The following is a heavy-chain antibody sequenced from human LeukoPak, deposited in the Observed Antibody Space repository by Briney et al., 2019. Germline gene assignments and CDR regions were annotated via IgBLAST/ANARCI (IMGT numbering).Heavy chain of an antibody. CDR2: ISYDGSNK. J-gene: IGHJ4*02. CDR3: ARERTYGDYVLDY. Sequence: GGSLRLSCAASGFTFSDYVMYWVRQAPGKGLEWVAVISYDGSNKYYADSVKGRLTISRGNSKNTLYLQMNSLKPEDTAVYYCARERTYGDYVLDYWGQGTLVIVSS. V-gene: IGHV3-30-3*01. D-gene: IGHD4-17*01. CDR1: GFTFSDYV.